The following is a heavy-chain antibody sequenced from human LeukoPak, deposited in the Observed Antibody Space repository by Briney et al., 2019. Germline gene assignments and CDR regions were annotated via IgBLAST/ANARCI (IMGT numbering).Heavy chain of an antibody. J-gene: IGHJ4*02. V-gene: IGHV3-30*02. CDR1: GFTFTSYG. CDR3: ARDLGMGTRIDY. Sequence: GGSLRLSCAASGFTFTSYGMHWVRQAPGKGLEWVAFIRYHGSNQYYTDSVEGRFTISRDNSQNTLSLQMNSLRTEDTAMYFCARDLGMGTRIDYWGQGTLVTVSS. CDR2: IRYHGSNQ. D-gene: IGHD1/OR15-1a*01.